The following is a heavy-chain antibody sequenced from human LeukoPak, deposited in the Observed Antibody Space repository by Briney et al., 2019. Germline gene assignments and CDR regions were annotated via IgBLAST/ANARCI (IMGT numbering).Heavy chain of an antibody. CDR2: IYFSGRT. D-gene: IGHD6-19*01. Sequence: PSETLSLTCTVSGGSISSYYWSWLRQSPGKGLEWIGHIYFSGRTTYNPSLGSRLTISADTSTSQLSLKLSSVTAADTAVYYCARAEYSSGWPNFDSWGQGTLVTVSS. V-gene: IGHV4-4*09. CDR1: GGSISSYY. J-gene: IGHJ4*02. CDR3: ARAEYSSGWPNFDS.